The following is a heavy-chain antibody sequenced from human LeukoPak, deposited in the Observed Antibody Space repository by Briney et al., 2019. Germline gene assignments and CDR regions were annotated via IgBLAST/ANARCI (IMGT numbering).Heavy chain of an antibody. Sequence: SQTLSLTCAISGDSVSRDSIAWNWTRQSPSRGLEWLGRTYHKSTWINDYAVSVKGRITINPDTSKNQFSLKLTSVTAADAAVYYCARETYCSDGSCYYYIDNWGQGTLVTVSS. V-gene: IGHV6-1*01. CDR1: GDSVSRDSIA. J-gene: IGHJ4*02. D-gene: IGHD2-15*01. CDR2: TYHKSTWIN. CDR3: ARETYCSDGSCYYYIDN.